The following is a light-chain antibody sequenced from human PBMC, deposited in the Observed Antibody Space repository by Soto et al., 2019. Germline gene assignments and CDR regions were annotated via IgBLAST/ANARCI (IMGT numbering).Light chain of an antibody. CDR1: QSVNIY. CDR3: QQYDDWLLLT. V-gene: IGKV3D-15*01. Sequence: EIVMTHSPATLSVSPGERATLSCRASQSVNIYLAWYQQKPGQAPRLLIFGASYRATGIPARFSGSGSGTEFNVSISSLQSEDFAVYFCQQYDDWLLLTVGGGTKVDIK. CDR2: GAS. J-gene: IGKJ4*01.